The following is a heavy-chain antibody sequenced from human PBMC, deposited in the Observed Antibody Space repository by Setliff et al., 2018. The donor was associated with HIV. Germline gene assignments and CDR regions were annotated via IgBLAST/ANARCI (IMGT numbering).Heavy chain of an antibody. CDR1: GFTFSSYG. J-gene: IGHJ6*03. D-gene: IGHD5-12*01. CDR2: IRYDGSNK. V-gene: IGHV3-30*02. CDR3: AKGYSYCYYMDV. Sequence: PGGSLRLSCAASGFTFSSYGMHWVRQAPGKGLEWVAFIRYDGSNKYYADSVKGRFTISRDNSKNTLYLQMNSLRAEDTAVYYCAKGYSYCYYMDVWGKGTTVTVSS.